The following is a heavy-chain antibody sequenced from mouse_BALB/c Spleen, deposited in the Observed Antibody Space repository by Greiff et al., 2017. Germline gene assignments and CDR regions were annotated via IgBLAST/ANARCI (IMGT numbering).Heavy chain of an antibody. CDR2: INPSSGYT. V-gene: IGHV1-4*02. Sequence: VQLQQSAAELARPGASVKMSCKASGYTFTSYTMHWVKQRPGQGLEWIGYINPSSGYTAYNQKFKDKTTLTADKSSSTAYMQLSSLISEDAAVYYCASYYSWFAYWGQGTLVTVSA. J-gene: IGHJ3*01. D-gene: IGHD2-10*01. CDR3: ASYYSWFAY. CDR1: GYTFTSYT.